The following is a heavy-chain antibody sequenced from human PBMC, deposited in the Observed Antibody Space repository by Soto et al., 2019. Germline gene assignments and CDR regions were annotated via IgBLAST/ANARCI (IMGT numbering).Heavy chain of an antibody. CDR1: GGSISSGGYA. CDR2: IYHSGST. Sequence: QLQLQESGSGLVKPSQTLSLTCAVSGGSISSGGYAWSWIRQPPGKGLAWIGYIYHSGSTYYNPSLMSRVTISVDMYKNQCTRELSSVTAADTAVYYCTRGGTYDYDSSGYLYEKYYYYYGMDFWGQGTTVTVSS. J-gene: IGHJ6*02. CDR3: TRGGTYDYDSSGYLYEKYYYYYGMDF. D-gene: IGHD3-22*01. V-gene: IGHV4-30-2*01.